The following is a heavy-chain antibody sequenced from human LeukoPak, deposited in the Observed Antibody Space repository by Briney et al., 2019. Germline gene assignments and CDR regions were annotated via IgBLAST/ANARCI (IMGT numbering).Heavy chain of an antibody. V-gene: IGHV3-21*01. Sequence: GGSLRLSCAASGFTFSSYSMNWVRQAPGKGLEWVSSISGSSSYIYYADSVKGRFTISRDNAKNSLYLQMNSLRAEDTAVYYCARARVIDYWGQGTLVTVSS. D-gene: IGHD2-21*01. J-gene: IGHJ4*02. CDR2: ISGSSSYI. CDR1: GFTFSSYS. CDR3: ARARVIDY.